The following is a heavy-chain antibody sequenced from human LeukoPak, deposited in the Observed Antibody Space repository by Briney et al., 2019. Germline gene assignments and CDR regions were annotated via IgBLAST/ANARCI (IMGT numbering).Heavy chain of an antibody. Sequence: GGSLRLSCAASGFTFSSYAMSWVRQAPGKGLEWVSAISGSGGSTYYADSGKGRFTISRDNSKNTLYLQMNSLRAEDTAVYYCAKVGCSSTSCPNFSYYYYYGMDVWGKGTTVTVSS. CDR1: GFTFSSYA. CDR2: ISGSGGST. D-gene: IGHD2-2*01. V-gene: IGHV3-23*01. J-gene: IGHJ6*04. CDR3: AKVGCSSTSCPNFSYYYYYGMDV.